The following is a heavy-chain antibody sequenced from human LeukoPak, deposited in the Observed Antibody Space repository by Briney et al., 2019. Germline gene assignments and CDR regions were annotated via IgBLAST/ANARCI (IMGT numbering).Heavy chain of an antibody. CDR1: GFTVSSNY. J-gene: IGHJ4*02. V-gene: IGHV3-66*01. CDR2: IYSGGST. Sequence: PGGSLRLSCAASGFTVSSNYMGWVRQAPGKGLEWVSVIYSGGSTYYADSVKGRFTISRGNSKNTLYLQMNSLRAEDTAVYYCARDSSGWAHFDYWGQGTLVTVSS. CDR3: ARDSSGWAHFDY. D-gene: IGHD6-19*01.